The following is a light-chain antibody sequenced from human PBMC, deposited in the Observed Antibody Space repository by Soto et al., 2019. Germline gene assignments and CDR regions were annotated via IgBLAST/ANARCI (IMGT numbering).Light chain of an antibody. Sequence: DIQITQSQSSLSASVGDRVTITCPASQDISNYLNWYQQKLGKAPKLLIYDASNLETGVPSRFSGSGSGTDFTFTISSLQPEDIATYYCQQYSHLITFGQGTRLEIK. V-gene: IGKV1-33*01. CDR1: QDISNY. CDR2: DAS. J-gene: IGKJ5*01. CDR3: QQYSHLIT.